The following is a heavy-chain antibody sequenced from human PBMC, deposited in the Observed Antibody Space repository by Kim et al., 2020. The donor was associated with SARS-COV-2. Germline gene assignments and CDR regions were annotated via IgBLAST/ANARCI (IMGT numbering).Heavy chain of an antibody. J-gene: IGHJ3*02. CDR3: TRVPGPTLAFWDAFD. V-gene: IGHV3-73*01. CDR1: GFTFSGSA. CDR2: IRSKANGYAT. D-gene: IGHD1-1*01. Sequence: GGSLRLSCAASGFTFSGSALHWVRQASGKGLEWVGRIRSKANGYATAYAASLKGRSTISRDDSKNMAYLQMNSLKTADTAVDYCTRVPGPTLAFWDAFD.